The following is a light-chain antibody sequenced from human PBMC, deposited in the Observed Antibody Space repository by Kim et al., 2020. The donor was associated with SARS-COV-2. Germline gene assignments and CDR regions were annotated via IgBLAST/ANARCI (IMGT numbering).Light chain of an antibody. CDR1: QSVKNN. CDR3: QQYNDWPLLT. J-gene: IGKJ4*01. CDR2: GAS. Sequence: CPGERVTLSGRASQSVKNNLAWYQQRPGQAPRLLIYGASTRATDISARFSGSGSGTEFTLTIRSLQSEDLAVYYCQQYNDWPLLTFGGGTKVDIK. V-gene: IGKV3-15*01.